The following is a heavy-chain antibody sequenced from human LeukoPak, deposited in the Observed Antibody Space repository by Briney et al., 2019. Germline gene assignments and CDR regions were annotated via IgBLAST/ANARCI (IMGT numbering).Heavy chain of an antibody. Sequence: GASVKVSCKASGDTFTSYYMHWVRQAPGQGLEWKGIINPSGGSTSYALKFQGRVTMTRDTSTSTVYMELSSLRSEDTAVYYCARDNPSGSYGGGAFDIWGKGTTVTVSS. CDR2: INPSGGST. D-gene: IGHD1-26*01. V-gene: IGHV1-46*01. J-gene: IGHJ3*02. CDR3: ARDNPSGSYGGGAFDI. CDR1: GDTFTSYY.